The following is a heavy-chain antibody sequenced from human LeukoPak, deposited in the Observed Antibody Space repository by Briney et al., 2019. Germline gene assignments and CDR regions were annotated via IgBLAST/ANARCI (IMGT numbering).Heavy chain of an antibody. CDR2: TYYRSKWYN. CDR3: AREYGSGWYGEADAFDI. Sequence: SQTLSLTCPISGDSVSSNSAAWNWIRQSPSRGLEWLGRTYYRSKWYNDYAVSVKSRITINPDTSKNQFSLQLNSVTPEDTAVYYCAREYGSGWYGEADAFDIWGQGTMVTVSS. J-gene: IGHJ3*02. V-gene: IGHV6-1*01. D-gene: IGHD6-19*01. CDR1: GDSVSSNSAA.